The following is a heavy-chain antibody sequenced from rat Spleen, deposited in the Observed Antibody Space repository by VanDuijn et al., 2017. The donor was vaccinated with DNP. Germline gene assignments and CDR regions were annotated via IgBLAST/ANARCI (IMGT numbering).Heavy chain of an antibody. CDR1: GFTFSNYY. CDR2: ISTSGSRA. CDR3: ARSRLPGYYPFAC. V-gene: IGHV5-25*01. J-gene: IGHJ3*01. Sequence: EVQLVESGGGLVRPGRSLKLSCAASGFTFSNYYMAWVRQAPKKGLEWVATISTSGSRAYYPDSVKGRFTISRDDAKSSLYLQMNSLKSEDTATYYCARSRLPGYYPFACWGQGTLVTVSS. D-gene: IGHD1-4*01.